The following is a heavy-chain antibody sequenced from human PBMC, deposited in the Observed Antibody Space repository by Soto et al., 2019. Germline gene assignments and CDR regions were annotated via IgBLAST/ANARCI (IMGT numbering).Heavy chain of an antibody. Sequence: GASVKVSCKASGFTFTSSAVQWVRQARGQRLEWIGWIVVGSGNTNYAQKFQERVTITRDMSTSTAYMELSSLRPEDTAVYYCAADGNVLLWFGEYYYGMDVWGQGTTVTVSS. V-gene: IGHV1-58*01. CDR2: IVVGSGNT. J-gene: IGHJ6*02. CDR1: GFTFTSSA. D-gene: IGHD3-10*01. CDR3: AADGNVLLWFGEYYYGMDV.